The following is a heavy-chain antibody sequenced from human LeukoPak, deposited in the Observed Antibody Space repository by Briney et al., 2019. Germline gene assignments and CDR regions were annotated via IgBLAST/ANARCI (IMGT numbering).Heavy chain of an antibody. V-gene: IGHV3-23*01. CDR2: LSGSGTRP. D-gene: IGHD2-21*01. CDR3: VKDRCGSVTCPEV. J-gene: IGHJ4*02. Sequence: GGSLRLSCAASGFTFSNYAMTWVRQAPGKGLEWVSGLSGSGTRPSYRDSVRGRFTSSRDNSKNTLDLQMNSLRGEDTALYYCVKDRCGSVTCPEVWGQGTLVTVSS. CDR1: GFTFSNYA.